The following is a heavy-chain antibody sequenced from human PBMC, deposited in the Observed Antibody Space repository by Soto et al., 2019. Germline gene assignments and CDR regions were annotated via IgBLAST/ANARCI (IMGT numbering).Heavy chain of an antibody. V-gene: IGHV3-74*01. Sequence: GGSLRLSCAGSGFTLGTYWVHWVRQAPGEGLVWVSRINPDGATRDYADSVKGRFTISRDNARSTVYLQMNSLRGDDTAVYYCVTAGGYRFDNWGQGTLVTVSS. CDR1: GFTLGTYW. J-gene: IGHJ4*02. D-gene: IGHD3-16*02. CDR2: INPDGATR. CDR3: VTAGGYRFDN.